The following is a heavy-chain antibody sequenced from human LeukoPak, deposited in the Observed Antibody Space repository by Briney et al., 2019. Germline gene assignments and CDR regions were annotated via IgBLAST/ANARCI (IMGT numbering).Heavy chain of an antibody. Sequence: GASVKVSCQASGYTFTGYYMHWVRQAPGQGLEWMGWINPNSGGTNYAQKFEGRVTMTRDTSISTAYMELSRLTSDDTAVYYCARDDYYYDTSDYDFYFDYWGQGTLVTVSS. CDR2: INPNSGGT. D-gene: IGHD3-22*01. J-gene: IGHJ4*02. CDR1: GYTFTGYY. CDR3: ARDDYYYDTSDYDFYFDY. V-gene: IGHV1-2*02.